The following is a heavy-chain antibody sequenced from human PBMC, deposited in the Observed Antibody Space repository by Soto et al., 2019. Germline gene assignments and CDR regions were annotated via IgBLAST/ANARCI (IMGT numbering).Heavy chain of an antibody. V-gene: IGHV4-61*01. CDR1: GGSVSSGSYY. J-gene: IGHJ5*02. CDR3: ARGGSVAPEGYNWFDP. D-gene: IGHD6-19*01. CDR2: IYYSGST. Sequence: QVQLQESGPGLVKPSETLSLTCTVSGGSVSSGSYYWSWIRQPPGKGLEWIGSIYYSGSTNYNPTLKSRVTISVDTSKNQFSLKLSSVTAADTAVYYCARGGSVAPEGYNWFDPWGQGTLVTVSS.